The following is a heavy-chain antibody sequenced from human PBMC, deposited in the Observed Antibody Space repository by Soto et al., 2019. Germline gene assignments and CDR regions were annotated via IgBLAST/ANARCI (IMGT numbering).Heavy chain of an antibody. CDR1: VGSITSGDYS. D-gene: IGHD3-16*01. CDR2: IYYSGST. V-gene: IGHV4-30-4*01. J-gene: IGHJ4*02. Sequence: QVQLQESGPGLVKPSQTLSLTCTVSVGSITSGDYSWSWIRHPPGKGLGWIGYIYYSGSTYYNPSLKSRVTISVDTSKNQFSLKLSSVTAADTAVYYCARDVRGSYFDYWGQGTLVTVSS. CDR3: ARDVRGSYFDY.